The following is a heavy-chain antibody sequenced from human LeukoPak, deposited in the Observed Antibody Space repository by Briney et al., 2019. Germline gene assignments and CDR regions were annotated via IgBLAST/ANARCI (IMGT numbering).Heavy chain of an antibody. V-gene: IGHV4-4*07. CDR3: ARNFRFSSPGAMDV. CDR2: IYTSGST. CDR1: GGSISSYY. J-gene: IGHJ6*03. Sequence: SETLSLTYTVSGGSISSYYWSWIRQPAGKGLEWIGRIYTSGSTNYNPSLKSRVTMSVDTSKNQFSLKLSSVTAADTAVYYCARNFRFSSPGAMDVWGKGTTVTVSS. D-gene: IGHD6-6*01.